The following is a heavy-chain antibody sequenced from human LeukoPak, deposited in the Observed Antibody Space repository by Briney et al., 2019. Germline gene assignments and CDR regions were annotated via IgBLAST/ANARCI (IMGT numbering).Heavy chain of an antibody. Sequence: ASVKVSCKASGGTFSSYAISWVRQAPGQGLEWMGGIIPIFGTANYAQKFQGRVTITTDESTSTAYMELSSLRSEETAVYYWARRFDFWSGYYFDYWGQGTLVTVSS. CDR3: ARRFDFWSGYYFDY. CDR2: IIPIFGTA. J-gene: IGHJ4*02. CDR1: GGTFSSYA. D-gene: IGHD3-3*01. V-gene: IGHV1-69*05.